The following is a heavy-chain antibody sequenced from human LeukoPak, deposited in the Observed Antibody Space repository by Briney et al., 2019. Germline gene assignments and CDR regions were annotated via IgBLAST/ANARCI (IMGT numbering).Heavy chain of an antibody. D-gene: IGHD2-21*02. CDR3: ARAGTYCGGDCYTFDY. V-gene: IGHV4-59*12. Sequence: SETLSLTCTVSGGSISSYYWSWIRQPPGKGLEWIGYTYYSGSTNYNPSLKSRVTMSVDTSKNQFSLKLSSVTAADTAVYYCARAGTYCGGDCYTFDYWGQGTLVTVSS. CDR2: TYYSGST. J-gene: IGHJ4*02. CDR1: GGSISSYY.